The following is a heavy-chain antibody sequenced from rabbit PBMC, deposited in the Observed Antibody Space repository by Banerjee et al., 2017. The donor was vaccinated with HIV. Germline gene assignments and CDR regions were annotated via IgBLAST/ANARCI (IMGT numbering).Heavy chain of an antibody. CDR3: ARDLAGVIGWNFNL. CDR1: GFSFSGDYY. V-gene: IGHV1S40*01. Sequence: EESGGDLVKPEGSLTLTCTASGFSFSGDYYMCWVRQAPGKGLEWIACIYAGSSDTTYYASWAKGRFTISKTSSTTVTLQMTSLTAADTATYFCARDLAGVIGWNFNLWGPGTLVTVS. D-gene: IGHD4-1*01. J-gene: IGHJ4*01. CDR2: IYAGSSDTT.